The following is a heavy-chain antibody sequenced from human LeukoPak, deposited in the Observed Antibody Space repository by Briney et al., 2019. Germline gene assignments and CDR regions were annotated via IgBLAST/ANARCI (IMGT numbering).Heavy chain of an antibody. V-gene: IGHV3-30*04. CDR1: EFTFNNYP. Sequence: GGSLRLSCAASEFTFNNYPMHWVRQAPGKGLEWVTLLSHNGVDKYYADSVKGRFTASRDNSKNTLFLQMNSLRAEDTVVYFCARGDYYDSRTYRFYFEYWGQGTLVTVSS. CDR2: LSHNGVDK. D-gene: IGHD3-10*01. CDR3: ARGDYYDSRTYRFYFEY. J-gene: IGHJ4*02.